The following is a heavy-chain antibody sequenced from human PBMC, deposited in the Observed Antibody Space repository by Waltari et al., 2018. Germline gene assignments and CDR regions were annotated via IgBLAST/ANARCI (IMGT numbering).Heavy chain of an antibody. Sequence: EVQLVESGGGLVKPGGSLRLSCVASGFSFSSYSMHWVRQAPGKGLEWVSSISSSSSYIYYADSVKGRFTISRDNAKNSLYLQMNSLRAEDTAVYYCAREAGFDYYYYMDVWGKGTTVTVSS. CDR3: AREAGFDYYYYMDV. CDR1: GFSFSSYS. V-gene: IGHV3-21*01. J-gene: IGHJ6*03. D-gene: IGHD3-3*01. CDR2: ISSSSSYI.